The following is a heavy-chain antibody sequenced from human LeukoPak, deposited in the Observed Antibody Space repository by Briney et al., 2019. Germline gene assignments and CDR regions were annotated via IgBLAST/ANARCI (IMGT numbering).Heavy chain of an antibody. Sequence: GGSLRLSCAASGFTFSSYAMSWVRQAPGKGLQWVSSISASGDNTYYADSVKGRFIISRDNSKNTFSLQMNSLRAEDTAIYYCAKDHGEWGQGTLVTVSS. V-gene: IGHV3-23*01. J-gene: IGHJ4*02. CDR2: ISASGDNT. D-gene: IGHD2-21*01. CDR3: AKDHGE. CDR1: GFTFSSYA.